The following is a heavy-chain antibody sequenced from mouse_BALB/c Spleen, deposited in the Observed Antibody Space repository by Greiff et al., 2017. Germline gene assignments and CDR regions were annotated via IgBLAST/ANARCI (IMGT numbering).Heavy chain of an antibody. D-gene: IGHD1-1*01. CDR3: IITTVGRYFDY. V-gene: IGHV1-5*01. J-gene: IGHJ2*01. CDR2: IYPGNSDT. Sequence: EVQLQQSGTVLVRPGASVKMSCKASGYSFTSYWMHWVKQRPGQGLEWIGAIYPGNSDTSYNQKFKGKAKLTAVTSASTAYMELSSLTTEDSAVYYCIITTVGRYFDYWGQGTTLTVSS. CDR1: GYSFTSYW.